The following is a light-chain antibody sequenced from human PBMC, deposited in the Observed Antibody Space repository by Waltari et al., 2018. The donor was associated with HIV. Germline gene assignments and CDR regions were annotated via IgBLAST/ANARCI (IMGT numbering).Light chain of an antibody. CDR2: KAS. Sequence: DIQMTQFPSSLSASTGDRVTITCRASQSIGSWLAWYQQKPGKAPKLLIYKASDLASGVPSRFSGRGSGTEFTLTISSLQPDDSATYYCQQYDTSSPTFGQGTKVEVK. J-gene: IGKJ1*01. V-gene: IGKV1-5*03. CDR1: QSIGSW. CDR3: QQYDTSSPT.